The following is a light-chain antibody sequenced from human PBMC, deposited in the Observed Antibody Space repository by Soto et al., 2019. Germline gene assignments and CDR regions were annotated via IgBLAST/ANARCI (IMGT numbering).Light chain of an antibody. CDR3: GTWDSSLSAVV. Sequence: QSVLTQPPSVSAARGQTVTISCSGSSSNIGNNYVSWYQQLPGTAPKLLIYDNNKRPSGIPDRFSGSKSGTSATLGITGLQTGDEADYYCGTWDSSLSAVVFGGGTKVTVL. CDR1: SSNIGNNY. CDR2: DNN. J-gene: IGLJ3*02. V-gene: IGLV1-51*01.